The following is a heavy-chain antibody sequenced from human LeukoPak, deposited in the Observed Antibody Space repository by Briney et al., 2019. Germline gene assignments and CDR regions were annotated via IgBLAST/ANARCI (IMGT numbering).Heavy chain of an antibody. Sequence: RGSLRLSCTASGFTFSSYGMHWVRQAPGKGLEWVAVISYDGSNKDYADSVKGRFTISRDDSKNTLYLQMNSLRVEDTAVYYCAKEGDYYGMDVWGQGTTVTVSS. V-gene: IGHV3-30*18. CDR1: GFTFSSYG. J-gene: IGHJ6*02. CDR3: AKEGDYYGMDV. D-gene: IGHD1-26*01. CDR2: ISYDGSNK.